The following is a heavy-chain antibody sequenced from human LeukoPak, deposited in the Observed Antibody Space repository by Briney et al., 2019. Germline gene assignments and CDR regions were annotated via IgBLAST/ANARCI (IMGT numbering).Heavy chain of an antibody. Sequence: GESLKISCKGSGSSFSSYWIGWVRPMPGKGLEWMGIIYPGDSDARYGPSFQGQVTISADKSISTAYLQWSSLKASDTAMYYCAKIMGSGSYIDYWGQGTLVTVSS. V-gene: IGHV5-51*01. D-gene: IGHD3-10*01. CDR1: GSSFSSYW. CDR2: IYPGDSDA. J-gene: IGHJ4*02. CDR3: AKIMGSGSYIDY.